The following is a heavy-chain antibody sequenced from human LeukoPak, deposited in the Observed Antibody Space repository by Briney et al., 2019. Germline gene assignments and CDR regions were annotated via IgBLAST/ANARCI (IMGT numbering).Heavy chain of an antibody. Sequence: GGSLRLSCAASGFTFSSYEMNWVRQAPGKGLEWVGRIKSKTDGGTTDYAAPVKGRFTISRDDSKNTLYLQMNSLKTEDTAVYYCTIYYYDSSGYYYYYYGMDVWGQGTTVTVSS. CDR3: TIYYYDSSGYYYYYYGMDV. CDR1: GFTFSSYE. CDR2: IKSKTDGGTT. V-gene: IGHV3-15*01. D-gene: IGHD3-22*01. J-gene: IGHJ6*02.